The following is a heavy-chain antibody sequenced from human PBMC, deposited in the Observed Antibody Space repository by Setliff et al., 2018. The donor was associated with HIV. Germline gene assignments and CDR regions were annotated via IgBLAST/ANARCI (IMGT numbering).Heavy chain of an antibody. V-gene: IGHV1-18*01. CDR3: ATSSRIYYYSYMDV. CDR1: GGTFSTYG. CDR2: ISAYNGNT. Sequence: GASVKVSCKASGGTFSTYGLSWVRQAPGQGLEWMGWISAYNGNTNYAQKLQARVTMTTDTSTSTAYMELRSLRSDDTAVYYCATSSRIYYYSYMDVWGKGTTVTVSS. D-gene: IGHD2-2*01. J-gene: IGHJ6*03.